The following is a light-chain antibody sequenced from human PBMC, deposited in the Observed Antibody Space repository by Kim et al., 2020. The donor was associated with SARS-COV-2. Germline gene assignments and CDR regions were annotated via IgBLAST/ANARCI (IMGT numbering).Light chain of an antibody. Sequence: QSALTQPDSVSGSPGQSITISCAGSSSDIGAYDRVSWYRQHPGKAPTLVISEVSQRPSGVSSRFSGSKSGITASLTISGLQADDEADYYCNSFTTTSTWVFGGGTKLTVL. CDR3: NSFTTTSTWV. J-gene: IGLJ3*02. V-gene: IGLV2-14*03. CDR1: SSDIGAYDR. CDR2: EVS.